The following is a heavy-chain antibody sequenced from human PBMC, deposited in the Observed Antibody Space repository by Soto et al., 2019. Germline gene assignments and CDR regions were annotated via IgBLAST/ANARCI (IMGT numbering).Heavy chain of an antibody. CDR1: GFTFNTYG. D-gene: IGHD3-10*01. Sequence: QVQLVESGGGLVQPGRSLRLSCAASGFTFNTYGMHWVRQAPGKGLEWVAVINYDGRNKYYADSVKGRFTISRDNSKNAEKLQKDGPRVEDRAVYYCARDLGELWPSVGGYWGQGTLVTVSS. J-gene: IGHJ4*02. CDR3: ARDLGELWPSVGGY. V-gene: IGHV3-33*01. CDR2: INYDGRNK.